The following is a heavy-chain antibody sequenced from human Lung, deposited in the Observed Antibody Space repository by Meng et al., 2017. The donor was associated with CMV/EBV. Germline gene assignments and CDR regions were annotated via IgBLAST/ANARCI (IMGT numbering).Heavy chain of an antibody. CDR3: AKDQQSPFSYYFYGMDV. J-gene: IGHJ6*02. CDR2: IWYDGSHR. Sequence: GGSLRLSCAAAGFNFSNYGIHWVRQAPGKGLEWVAIIWYDGSHRYYADSVQGRFTISRDNSKNTVHLQMNSLRAEDTAVYYCAKDQQSPFSYYFYGMDVWGQGTTVXVSS. D-gene: IGHD1/OR15-1a*01. CDR1: GFNFSNYG. V-gene: IGHV3-33*06.